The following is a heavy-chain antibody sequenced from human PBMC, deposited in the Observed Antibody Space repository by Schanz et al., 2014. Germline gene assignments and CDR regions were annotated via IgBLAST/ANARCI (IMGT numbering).Heavy chain of an antibody. D-gene: IGHD6-25*01. CDR2: ISASGGDT. CDR3: AKVRYSSGWRGDYFDE. CDR1: EFTFSTDA. V-gene: IGHV3-23*01. J-gene: IGHJ4*02. Sequence: EVQLLESGGGLVQPGGSLRLSCAASEFTFSTDAMSWVRQAPGKGLEWLSVISASGGDTDYADSVKGRFTISRDNSKNTLYLQMNSLRAEDTAVYYCAKVRYSSGWRGDYFDEWGQGTLVTVAS.